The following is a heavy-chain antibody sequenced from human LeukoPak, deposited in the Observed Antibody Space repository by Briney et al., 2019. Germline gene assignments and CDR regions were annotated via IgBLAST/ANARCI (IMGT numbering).Heavy chain of an antibody. J-gene: IGHJ4*02. CDR3: ARSRPRDMTFDY. V-gene: IGHV1-69*05. D-gene: IGHD2-21*02. Sequence: GASVKISCKASGGTFSSYAISWVRQAPGQGLEWMGGIIPIFGTANYAQKFQGRVTITTDESTSTAYMELSSLRSEDTAVYYCARSRPRDMTFDYWGQGTLVTVSS. CDR1: GGTFSSYA. CDR2: IIPIFGTA.